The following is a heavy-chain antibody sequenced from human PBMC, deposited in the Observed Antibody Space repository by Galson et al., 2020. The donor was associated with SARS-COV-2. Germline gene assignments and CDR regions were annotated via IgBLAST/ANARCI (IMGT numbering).Heavy chain of an antibody. CDR2: MNPDSVNT. D-gene: IGHD2-2*01. J-gene: IGHJ5*02. Sequence: ASVKVSCKASGYTFTSYDINWVRQATGQGLEWMGWMNPDSVNTGYAQKFQGRLTMTCNTSISTAYMELNSLRSEDTAVYYCARAGLPVAIWVDRWGQGTLVTVSS. CDR3: ARAGLPVAIWVDR. V-gene: IGHV1-8*01. CDR1: GYTFTSYD.